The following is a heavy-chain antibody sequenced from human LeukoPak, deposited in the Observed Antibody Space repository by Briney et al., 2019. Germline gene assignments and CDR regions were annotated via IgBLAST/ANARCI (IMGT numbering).Heavy chain of an antibody. J-gene: IGHJ6*03. V-gene: IGHV2-70*11. CDR3: ARTPPDCSSTSCSAHWGYYYYYMDV. CDR2: IDWDDDK. CDR1: GFSLSTSGMC. Sequence: SGPALVKPSQTLTLTCTFSGFSLSTSGMCVSWIRQPPGKALEWLARIDWDDDKYYSTSLKTRLTISKDTSKNQVVLTMTNMDPVDTATYYCARTPPDCSSTSCSAHWGYYYYYMDVWGKGTTVTVSS. D-gene: IGHD2-2*01.